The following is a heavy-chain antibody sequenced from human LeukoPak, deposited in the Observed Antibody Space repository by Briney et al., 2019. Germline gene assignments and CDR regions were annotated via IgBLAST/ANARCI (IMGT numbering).Heavy chain of an antibody. J-gene: IGHJ4*02. CDR2: IRYDGGNK. CDR3: AKGEADLDY. V-gene: IGHV3-30*02. D-gene: IGHD1-26*01. CDR1: GFTFSSYG. Sequence: GGSLRLSCAAYGFTFSSYGMHWVRQAPGKGLEWVAVIRYDGGNKYYADSVKGRFTISRDSSKNTLYLQMSSLRADDTAVYYCAKGEADLDYWGQGTLVTVSS.